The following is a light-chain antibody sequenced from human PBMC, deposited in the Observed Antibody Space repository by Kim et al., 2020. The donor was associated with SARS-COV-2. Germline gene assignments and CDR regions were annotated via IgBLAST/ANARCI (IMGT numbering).Light chain of an antibody. CDR2: AAS. J-gene: IGKJ4*01. CDR3: QQNYNSPLT. CDR1: QNINNH. Sequence: ASVGDRDTITCRAQQNINNHLNWYQQKPGKAPELVIYAASKVQSGVPSRFSGSASGTDFALTITSLHPEDFATYYCQQNYNSPLTFGAGTKVDIK. V-gene: IGKV1-39*01.